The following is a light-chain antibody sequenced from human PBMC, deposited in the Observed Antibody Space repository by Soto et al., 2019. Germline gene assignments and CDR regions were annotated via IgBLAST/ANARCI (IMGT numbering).Light chain of an antibody. CDR3: QQYNNWHWT. CDR2: GAS. J-gene: IGKJ1*01. CDR1: QSVSSN. Sequence: EIVMTQSPATLSVSPGERATLSCRASQSVSSNLAWYQQKPGQAPRLLIYGASTRATGIPARFSGSRSGTEFTLTLSSLQSEDFAVYYCQQYNNWHWTFGQGTKVEIK. V-gene: IGKV3-15*01.